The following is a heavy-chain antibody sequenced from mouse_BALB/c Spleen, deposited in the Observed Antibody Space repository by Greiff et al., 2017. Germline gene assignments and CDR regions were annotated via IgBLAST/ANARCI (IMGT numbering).Heavy chain of an antibody. CDR3: AREFRYDGLDY. CDR1: GYSITSDYA. V-gene: IGHV3-2*02. J-gene: IGHJ2*01. Sequence: EVKLMESGPGLVKPSQSLSLTCTVTGYSITSDYAWNWIRQFPGNKLEWMGYISYSGSTSYNPSLKSRISITRDTSKNQFFLQLNSVTTEDTATYYCAREFRYDGLDYWGQGTTLTVSS. CDR2: ISYSGST. D-gene: IGHD2-14*01.